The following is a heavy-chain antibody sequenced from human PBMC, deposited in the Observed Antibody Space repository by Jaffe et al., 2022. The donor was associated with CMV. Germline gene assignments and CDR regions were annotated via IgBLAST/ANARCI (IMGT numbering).Heavy chain of an antibody. CDR1: GFTFSSYW. V-gene: IGHV3-7*03. J-gene: IGHJ4*02. CDR2: IKQDGSEK. D-gene: IGHD5-18*01. Sequence: EVQLVESGGGLVQPGGSLRLSCAASGFTFSSYWMSWVRQAPGKGLEWVANIKQDGSEKYYVDSVKGRFTISRDNAKNSLYLQMNSLRAEDTAVYYCARVGLRGYSYGYHYFDYWGQGTLVTVSS. CDR3: ARVGLRGYSYGYHYFDY.